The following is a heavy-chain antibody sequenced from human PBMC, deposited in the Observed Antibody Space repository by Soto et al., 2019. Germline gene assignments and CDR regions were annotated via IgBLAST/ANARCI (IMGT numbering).Heavy chain of an antibody. CDR2: IIPILGIA. J-gene: IGHJ6*04. D-gene: IGHD6-19*01. CDR1: GGTFSSYT. CDR3: ARIAVAGVWDV. Sequence: EASVKVSCKASGGTFSSYTISWVRQAPGQGLEWMGRIIPILGIANYAQKFQGRVTITADKSTSIAYMELSSLRSEDTAVYYCARIAVAGVWDVWGKGTTVTVSS. V-gene: IGHV1-69*02.